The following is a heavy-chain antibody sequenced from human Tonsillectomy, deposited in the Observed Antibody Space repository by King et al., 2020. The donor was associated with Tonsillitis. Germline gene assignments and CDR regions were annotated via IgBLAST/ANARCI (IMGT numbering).Heavy chain of an antibody. D-gene: IGHD6-19*01. CDR3: ARGVAVADDYYYYMDV. V-gene: IGHV1-18*01. Sequence: QLVQSEAEVKKPGASVKVSCKASGYTFTTFGINWVRQAPGQGLEWMGWISTDSGKTNYEQKLQGRVTMTTDTSTSTAYMELRSLRSDDTAVYSCARGVAVADDYYYYMDVWGKGTTVTVSS. CDR1: GYTFTTFG. CDR2: ISTDSGKT. J-gene: IGHJ6*03.